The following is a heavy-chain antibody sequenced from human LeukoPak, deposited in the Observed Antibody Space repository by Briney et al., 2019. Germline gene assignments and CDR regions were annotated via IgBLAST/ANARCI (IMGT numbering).Heavy chain of an antibody. CDR1: GFTVSSNY. V-gene: IGHV3-66*02. CDR3: ARGIVGATNGWFDH. CDR2: IYSGGST. D-gene: IGHD1-26*01. Sequence: GGSLRLSCAASGFTVSSNYMSWARQAPGTGLEWVSVIYSGGSTYYADSVKGRFTISRDNSKNTLYLQMNSLRAEDTAVYYCARGIVGATNGWFDHWGQGTLVTVSS. J-gene: IGHJ5*02.